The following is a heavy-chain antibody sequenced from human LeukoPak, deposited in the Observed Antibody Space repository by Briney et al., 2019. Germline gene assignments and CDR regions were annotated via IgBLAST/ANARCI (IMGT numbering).Heavy chain of an antibody. CDR3: ARGTGYSVFDY. CDR1: GFTFSSYW. J-gene: IGHJ4*02. Sequence: SGGSLRLSCAASGFTFSSYWMLWVRQAPGKGLVWVSRINSDGSSTSYADSVKGRFTISRDNAKSTLYLQMNSLRAEDTAVYYCARGTGYSVFDYWGQGTLVTVSS. D-gene: IGHD5-24*01. V-gene: IGHV3-74*01. CDR2: INSDGSST.